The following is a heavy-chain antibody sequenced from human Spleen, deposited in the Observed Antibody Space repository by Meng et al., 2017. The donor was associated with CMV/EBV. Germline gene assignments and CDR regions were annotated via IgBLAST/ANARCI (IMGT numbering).Heavy chain of an antibody. V-gene: IGHV4-59*01. CDR1: GGSISNFY. D-gene: IGHD3-22*01. CDR3: ARPHPDSSGYYLDWYFDL. J-gene: IGHJ2*01. Sequence: QVQLQESGPGLVKPSETLSLTCTVAGGSISNFYWSWIRQPPGKGLEWIGYIYYSGSTNYNPSLKSRVTISVDTSKNQFSLKLSSVTAADTAVYYCARPHPDSSGYYLDWYFDLWGRGTLVTVSS. CDR2: IYYSGST.